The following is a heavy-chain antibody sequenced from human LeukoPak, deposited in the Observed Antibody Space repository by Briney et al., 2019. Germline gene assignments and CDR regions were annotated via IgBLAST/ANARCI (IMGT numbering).Heavy chain of an antibody. V-gene: IGHV3-30*18. CDR2: ITYDDFYK. J-gene: IGHJ4*02. D-gene: IGHD3-10*01. CDR3: AKALTGFGASPIDY. Sequence: TGGSLRLSCAASGFTFRSYGMHWVRQAPGKGLEWVALITYDDFYKYYGDSVKGRFTISRDNSKNTLYLQMNSLRAEDTAVYYCAKALTGFGASPIDYWGQGTLVTVSS. CDR1: GFTFRSYG.